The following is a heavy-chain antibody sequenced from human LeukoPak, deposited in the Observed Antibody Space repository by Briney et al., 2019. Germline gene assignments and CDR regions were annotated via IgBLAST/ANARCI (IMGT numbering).Heavy chain of an antibody. CDR2: MNPNSGNT. V-gene: IGHV1-8*01. Sequence: GASVKVSCKASGYTFTSYDINWVRQATGQGLEWMGWMNPNSGNTGYAQKFQGRVTMTRNTSISTAYMELSSLRSEDTAVYYCAGNLPAVRPFDYWGQGTLVTVSS. CDR3: AGNLPAVRPFDY. D-gene: IGHD1-1*01. CDR1: GYTFTSYD. J-gene: IGHJ4*02.